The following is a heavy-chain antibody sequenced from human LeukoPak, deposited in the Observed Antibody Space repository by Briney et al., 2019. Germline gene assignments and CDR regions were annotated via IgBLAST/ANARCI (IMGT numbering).Heavy chain of an antibody. D-gene: IGHD3-3*01. CDR3: ARDLTASYDFWSGYLDY. V-gene: IGHV1-18*01. J-gene: IGHJ4*02. CDR2: ISAYNGNT. Sequence: ASVKVSCKASGYTFTSYGISWVRQAPGQGLEWMGWISAYNGNTNYAQKLQGRVTMTTDTSTSTAYMELSSLRSDDTAVYYCARDLTASYDFWSGYLDYWGQGTLVTVSS. CDR1: GYTFTSYG.